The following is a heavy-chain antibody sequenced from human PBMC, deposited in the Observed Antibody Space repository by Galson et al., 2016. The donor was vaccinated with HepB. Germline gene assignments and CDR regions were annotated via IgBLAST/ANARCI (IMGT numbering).Heavy chain of an antibody. CDR2: IYPDNSDT. CDR1: GYIFKNYW. D-gene: IGHD4-17*01. Sequence: QSGAEVKKLGESLKISCKVSGYIFKNYWIVWVRQMPGRGLEWMGIIYPDNSDTKYSPSFQGHVTISTNKSINTAYLQRSSLKASDTAMYYCARLGTTTVTKFDYWGQGTPVTVST. CDR3: ARLGTTTVTKFDY. V-gene: IGHV5-51*01. J-gene: IGHJ4*02.